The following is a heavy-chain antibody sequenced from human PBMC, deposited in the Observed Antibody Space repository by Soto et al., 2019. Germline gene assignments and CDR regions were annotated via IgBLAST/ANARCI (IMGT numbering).Heavy chain of an antibody. CDR2: IIPVLGVA. V-gene: IGHV1-69*02. J-gene: IGHJ6*03. Sequence: QVQLVQSGAEVKKPGSSVKVSCKASGDTFNNHTISWVRQAPGQGLEWMGRIIPVLGVANYAQKFQGRVTITADKSTSTAYMEGSSLRSEDTAMYYCARVSEMGTMSKGYYYYMDVWGKGTTVTVSS. CDR1: GDTFNNHT. D-gene: IGHD5-12*01. CDR3: ARVSEMGTMSKGYYYYMDV.